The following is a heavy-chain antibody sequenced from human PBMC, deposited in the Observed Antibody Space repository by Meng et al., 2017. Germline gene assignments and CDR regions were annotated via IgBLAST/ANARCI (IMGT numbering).Heavy chain of an antibody. Sequence: GGSLRLSCTASGFTFGDYAMSWVRQAPGKGLEWVGFIRSKAYGGTTEYAASVKGRFTISRDDSKSIAYLQMNSLKTEDTAVYYCTRDTVTTYYYYGMDVWGQGTTVTGSS. D-gene: IGHD4-17*01. CDR1: GFTFGDYA. V-gene: IGHV3-49*04. CDR3: TRDTVTTYYYYGMDV. CDR2: IRSKAYGGTT. J-gene: IGHJ6*02.